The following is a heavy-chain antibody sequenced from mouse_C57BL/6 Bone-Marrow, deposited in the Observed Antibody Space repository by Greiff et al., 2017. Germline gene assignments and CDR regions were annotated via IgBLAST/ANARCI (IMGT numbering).Heavy chain of an antibody. CDR2: ISSGGSYT. J-gene: IGHJ4*01. Sequence: EVKLMASGGDLVKPGGSLKLSCAASGFTFSSYGMSWVRQTPDKRLEWVATISSGGSYTSYPDSVKGRFTISRDNAKSTLYLQMSSLKSEDTAMYYCARHGYGYYSYAMDYWGQGTSVTVSS. CDR1: GFTFSSYG. CDR3: ARHGYGYYSYAMDY. V-gene: IGHV5-6*01. D-gene: IGHD2-3*01.